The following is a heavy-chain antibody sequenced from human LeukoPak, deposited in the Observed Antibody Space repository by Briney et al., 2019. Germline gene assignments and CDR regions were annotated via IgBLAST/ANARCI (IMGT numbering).Heavy chain of an antibody. CDR2: ISGSGGGT. CDR3: ARDQRLYCSGGSCYRRFDP. V-gene: IGHV3-23*01. Sequence: GGSLRLSCAASGFAFNKYAMSWVRQAPEKGLEWVSTISGSGGGTYYADSVKGRFTISRDDSKNTLYLQMNSLRAEDTAVYYCARDQRLYCSGGSCYRRFDPWGQGTLVTVSS. D-gene: IGHD2-15*01. J-gene: IGHJ5*02. CDR1: GFAFNKYA.